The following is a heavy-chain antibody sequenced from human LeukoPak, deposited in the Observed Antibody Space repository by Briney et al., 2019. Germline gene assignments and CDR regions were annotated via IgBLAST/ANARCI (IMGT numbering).Heavy chain of an antibody. Sequence: HPGRSLRLSCAASGFTFSSYGMHWVRQAPGKGLEWVAVISYDGSNKYYADSVKGRFTISRDNSKNTLYLQMNSLRAEDTAVYYCAKDSNREFDYWGQGTLVTVSS. D-gene: IGHD1/OR15-1a*01. CDR3: AKDSNREFDY. CDR2: ISYDGSNK. V-gene: IGHV3-30*18. CDR1: GFTFSSYG. J-gene: IGHJ4*02.